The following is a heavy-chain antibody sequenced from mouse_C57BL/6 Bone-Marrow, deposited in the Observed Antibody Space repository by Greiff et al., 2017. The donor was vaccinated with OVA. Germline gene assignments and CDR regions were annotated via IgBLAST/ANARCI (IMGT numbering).Heavy chain of an antibody. CDR2: INPGSGGT. Sequence: VQLQQSGAELVRPGTSVKVSCKASGYAFTNYLIEWVKQRPGQGLEWIGVINPGSGGTNYNEKFKGKATLTADKSSSTAYMQLSSLTSEDSAVYFCARERDYYAMDYWGQGTSVTVSS. V-gene: IGHV1-54*01. J-gene: IGHJ4*01. CDR1: GYAFTNYL. CDR3: ARERDYYAMDY.